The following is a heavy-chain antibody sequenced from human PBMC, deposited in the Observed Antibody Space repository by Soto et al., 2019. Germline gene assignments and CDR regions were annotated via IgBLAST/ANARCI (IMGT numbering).Heavy chain of an antibody. D-gene: IGHD4-17*01. CDR3: ARVPDDYHIRGYYYMDV. J-gene: IGHJ6*03. CDR2: MNPNSGNT. CDR1: GYTFTSYD. V-gene: IGHV1-8*01. Sequence: ASVKVSCKASGYTFTSYDINWVRQATGQGLEWMGWMNPNSGNTGYAQKFQGRVTMTRNTSISTAYMELSSLRSEDTAVYYCARVPDDYHIRGYYYMDVWGKGTTVTVSS.